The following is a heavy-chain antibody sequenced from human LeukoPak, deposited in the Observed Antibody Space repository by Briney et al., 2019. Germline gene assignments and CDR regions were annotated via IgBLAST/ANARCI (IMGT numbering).Heavy chain of an antibody. CDR1: GLTVSSNY. CDR2: IYSGGHT. V-gene: IGHV3-53*01. J-gene: IGHJ4*02. Sequence: GGSLRLSCAASGLTVSSNYMSWVRQAPGKGLGWVSVIYSGGHTYYVDSVKGRFTISRDNSKNTLYLQMNTLRAEDTAVYYCARTGNPATGDYWGQGTLVTVSS. D-gene: IGHD1-1*01. CDR3: ARTGNPATGDY.